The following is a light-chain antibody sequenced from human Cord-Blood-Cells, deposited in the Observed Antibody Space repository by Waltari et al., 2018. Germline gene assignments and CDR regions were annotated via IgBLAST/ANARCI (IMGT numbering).Light chain of an antibody. Sequence: NFMLTQPHSVSESPGKTVTISCTRSSGSLASTHVQWYQQRPGSSPTTVIYEDNQRPSGVPDRFSGSIDSSSNSASLTISGLKTEDEADYYCQSYDSSNVVFGGGTKLTVL. CDR1: SGSLASTH. CDR3: QSYDSSNVV. CDR2: EDN. J-gene: IGLJ2*01. V-gene: IGLV6-57*01.